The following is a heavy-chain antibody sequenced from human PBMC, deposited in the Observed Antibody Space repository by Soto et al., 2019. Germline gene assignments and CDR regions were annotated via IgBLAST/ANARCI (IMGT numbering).Heavy chain of an antibody. J-gene: IGHJ4*02. D-gene: IGHD1-7*01. CDR1: GYTFTSYY. Sequence: QVQLVQSGAEVKKPGASVKVSCKASGYTFTSYYMHWVRQAPGQGLEWMGIINLSGGSTSYAQKFQGRVTMTRDTSTSTVYMELSSLRSEDTAVYYCAKTGITGTTSFGFDYWGQGTLVTVSS. CDR3: AKTGITGTTSFGFDY. V-gene: IGHV1-46*01. CDR2: INLSGGST.